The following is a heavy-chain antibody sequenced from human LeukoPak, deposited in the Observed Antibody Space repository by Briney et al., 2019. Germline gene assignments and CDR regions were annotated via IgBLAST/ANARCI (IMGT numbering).Heavy chain of an antibody. CDR1: GGPINSGGYY. D-gene: IGHD6-13*01. CDR3: ARGPYLAAAVDY. J-gene: IGHJ4*02. V-gene: IGHV4-31*02. Sequence: SEPQSLPCTVSGGPINSGGYYGRWIRRHPGKGLEGIGYIYYNGSTYYNPSLKSRVTISVDTSKNQFSLKLSSVTAADTAVYYCARGPYLAAAVDYWGQGTLVTVSS. CDR2: IYYNGST.